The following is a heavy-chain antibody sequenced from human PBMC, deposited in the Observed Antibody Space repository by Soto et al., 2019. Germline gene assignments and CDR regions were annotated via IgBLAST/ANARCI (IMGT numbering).Heavy chain of an antibody. Sequence: SETLSLTCTVSGGSISSSSYYWGLIRQPPGKGLEWIASIYYSGSTYYNPSLKSRVTISVDTSKNQFSLKLSSVTAADTAMYYCARSGSSGYYYRFDYWGQGTLVTVSS. CDR1: GGSISSSSYY. CDR3: ARSGSSGYYYRFDY. D-gene: IGHD3-22*01. J-gene: IGHJ4*02. V-gene: IGHV4-39*01. CDR2: IYYSGST.